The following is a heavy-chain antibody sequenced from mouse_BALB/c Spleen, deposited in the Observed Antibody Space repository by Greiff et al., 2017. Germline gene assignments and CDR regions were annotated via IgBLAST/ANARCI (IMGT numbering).Heavy chain of an antibody. V-gene: IGHV14-3*02. J-gene: IGHJ1*01. Sequence: EVQLQQSGAELVKPGASVKLSCTASGFNIKDTYMHWVKQRPEQGLEWIGRIDPANGNTKYDPKFQGKATITADTSSNTAYLQLSSLTSEDTAVYYCAITTVVARYFDVWGAGTTVTVSS. D-gene: IGHD1-1*01. CDR1: GFNIKDTY. CDR2: IDPANGNT. CDR3: AITTVVARYFDV.